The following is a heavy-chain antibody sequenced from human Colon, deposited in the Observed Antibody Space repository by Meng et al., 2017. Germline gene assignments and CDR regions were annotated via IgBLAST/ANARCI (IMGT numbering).Heavy chain of an antibody. J-gene: IGHJ3*01. CDR1: GFTFSTSV. V-gene: IGHV3-30*03. CDR2: ISNDGSAT. CDR3: AREGHSSGHCGSFDV. Sequence: GGSLRLSCVASGFTFSTSVMHWVRQAPGKGLEWVAGISNDGSATHYADLVKGRVTVSRDNSRNTMLLQMDSLRPEDTAVYLCAREGHSSGHCGSFDVWGQGTLVTVSS. D-gene: IGHD6-19*01.